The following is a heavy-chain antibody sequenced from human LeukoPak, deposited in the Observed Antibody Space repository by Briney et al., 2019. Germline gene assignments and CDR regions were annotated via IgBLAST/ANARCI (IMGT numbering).Heavy chain of an antibody. CDR3: ASLSSGAAFDV. J-gene: IGHJ3*01. D-gene: IGHD3-22*01. CDR2: LHASEST. CDR1: GAHISNYY. Sequence: SETLSLTCTVSGAHISNYYWTWVRQSAAQGLEWIGRLHASESTIYNPSLKSRVTMSIDTSKDQLSLTLTSVTGADSAVYYCASLSSGAAFDVWGQGTVVTVSS. V-gene: IGHV4-4*07.